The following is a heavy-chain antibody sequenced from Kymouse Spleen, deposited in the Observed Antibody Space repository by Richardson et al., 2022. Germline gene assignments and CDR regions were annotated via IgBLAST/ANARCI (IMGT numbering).Heavy chain of an antibody. CDR2: IWYDGSNK. Sequence: QVQLVESGGGVVQPGRSLRLSCAASGFTFSSYGMHWVRQAPGKGLEWVAVIWYDGSNKYYADSVKGRFTISRDNSKNTLYLQMNSLRAEDTAVYYCARITIFGVVGRDYWGQGTLVTVSS. V-gene: IGHV3-33*01. CDR1: GFTFSSYG. CDR3: ARITIFGVVGRDY. J-gene: IGHJ4*02. D-gene: IGHD3-3*01.